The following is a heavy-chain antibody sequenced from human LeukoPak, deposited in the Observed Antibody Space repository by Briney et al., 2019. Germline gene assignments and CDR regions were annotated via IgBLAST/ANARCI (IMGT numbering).Heavy chain of an antibody. J-gene: IGHJ4*02. D-gene: IGHD2-15*01. Sequence: TGXYMXXXXQAPGQGLEGMGWINPNSGGTNYAQKFQGRVTMTRDTSISTAYMELSRLRSDDTAVYYCARVGGGQPNQNLDYWGQGTLVTVSS. CDR2: INPNSGGT. CDR1: TGXY. V-gene: IGHV1-2*02. CDR3: ARVGGGQPNQNLDY.